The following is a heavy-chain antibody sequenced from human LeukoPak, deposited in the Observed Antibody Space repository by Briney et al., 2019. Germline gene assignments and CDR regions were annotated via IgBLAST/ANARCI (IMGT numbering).Heavy chain of an antibody. D-gene: IGHD5-18*01. V-gene: IGHV1-69*05. CDR2: IIPIFGTA. CDR3: ARSGYSYGSPDYYYYYMDV. J-gene: IGHJ6*03. Sequence: GASVKVSCKASGGTFSSYAISWVRQAPGQGLEWMGGIIPIFGTANYAQKFQGRVTITTDESTSTAYMEPSSLRSEDTAVYYCARSGYSYGSPDYYYYYMDVWGKGTTVTVSS. CDR1: GGTFSSYA.